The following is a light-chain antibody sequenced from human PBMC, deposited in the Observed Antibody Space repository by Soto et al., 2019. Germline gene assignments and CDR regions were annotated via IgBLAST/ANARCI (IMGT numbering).Light chain of an antibody. Sequence: DIQMTQAPSTLSASVGDTVTVTCRASQSVSGWLAWYQQKPGKAPKLLIHTTSTLQSGVPSRFSGSGTGTDFTLTISSLQPEDFATYHCQQSYSTPQNFGGGTKVDNK. V-gene: IGKV1-39*01. CDR2: TTS. CDR3: QQSYSTPQN. CDR1: QSVSGW. J-gene: IGKJ4*01.